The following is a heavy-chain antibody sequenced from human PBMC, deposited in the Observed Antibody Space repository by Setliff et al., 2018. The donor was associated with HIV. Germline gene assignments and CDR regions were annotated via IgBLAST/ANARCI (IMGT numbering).Heavy chain of an antibody. J-gene: IGHJ6*03. CDR2: INHSGSS. V-gene: IGHV4-34*01. CDR1: GGSFSGYF. Sequence: SETLSLTCAVYGGSFSGYFWSWIRQPPGRGLEWIGEINHSGSSNYNPSLKSRVTISVDTSKNQFSLKLSSVTAADTAVYYCAKSPVSNYYYYMDVWGKGTTVTVSS. CDR3: AKSPVSNYYYYMDV.